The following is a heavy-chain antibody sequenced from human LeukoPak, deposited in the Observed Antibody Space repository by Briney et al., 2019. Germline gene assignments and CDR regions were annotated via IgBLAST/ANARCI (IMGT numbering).Heavy chain of an antibody. CDR1: GFTFDDYT. CDR2: ISWDGGTR. D-gene: IGHD2-15*01. CDR3: AKGMVVAAALDY. V-gene: IGHV3-43*01. J-gene: IGHJ4*02. Sequence: GGSLRLSCAASGFTFDDYTIHWVRQAPGKGLEWVSLISWDGGTRYYADSVQGRFTISRDNSKNSLYLQMNSLRTEDTALYYCAKGMVVAAALDYWGQGTLVTVSS.